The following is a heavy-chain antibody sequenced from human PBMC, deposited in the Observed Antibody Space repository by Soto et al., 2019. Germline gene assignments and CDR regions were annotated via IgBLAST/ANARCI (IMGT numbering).Heavy chain of an antibody. J-gene: IGHJ3*02. CDR3: ARDLGTRGAFDI. Sequence: PGGSLRLSCAASGFTFSSYGMHWVRQAPGKGLEWVAVIWYDGSNKYYADSVKGRFTISRDNSKNTLYLQMNSLRAEDTAVYYCARDLGTRGAFDIWGQGTMVTVS. CDR1: GFTFSSYG. V-gene: IGHV3-33*01. CDR2: IWYDGSNK. D-gene: IGHD1-26*01.